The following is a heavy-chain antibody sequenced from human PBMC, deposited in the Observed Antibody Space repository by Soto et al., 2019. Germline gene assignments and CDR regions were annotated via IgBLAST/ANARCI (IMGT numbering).Heavy chain of an antibody. D-gene: IGHD2-2*01. CDR3: ATDGFRYCSSTSCYARGNNWFDP. CDR2: FDPEDGET. J-gene: IGHJ5*02. V-gene: IGHV1-24*01. CDR1: GYTLTELS. Sequence: ASVKVSCKVSGYTLTELSMHWVRQAPGKGLEWMGGFDPEDGETIYAQKFQGRVTMTEDTSTDTAYMELSSLRSEDTAVYYCATDGFRYCSSTSCYARGNNWFDPWGQGTLVTVSS.